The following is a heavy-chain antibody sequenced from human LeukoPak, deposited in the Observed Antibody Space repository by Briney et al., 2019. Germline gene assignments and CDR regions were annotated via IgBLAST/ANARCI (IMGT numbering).Heavy chain of an antibody. D-gene: IGHD3-10*01. CDR3: TTDAPYYYGSGTKTDAFDL. J-gene: IGHJ3*01. CDR2: ISGPGGST. Sequence: GGSLRLSCAASGFXFINYAMSWVRQAPGKGLEWVSGISGPGGSTYYADSVKGRFTISRDNSKNTLYLQMNSLRAEDTAVYYCTTDAPYYYGSGTKTDAFDLWGQGTMVTVSS. V-gene: IGHV3-23*01. CDR1: GFXFINYA.